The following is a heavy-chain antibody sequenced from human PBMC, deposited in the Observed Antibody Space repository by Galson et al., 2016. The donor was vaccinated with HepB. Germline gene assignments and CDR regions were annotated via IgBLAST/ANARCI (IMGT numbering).Heavy chain of an antibody. D-gene: IGHD5-18*01. J-gene: IGHJ1*01. Sequence: SETLSLTCTVSGGSISRYHWSWIRQPPGKGLEWIGEINHSGSTDYNPSLKSRVTISVDSPKNQFSLKLSSVTAADTAVYYCARALRGDRSGPFHHWGQGTLVTVSS. CDR3: ARALRGDRSGPFHH. CDR1: GGSISRYH. CDR2: INHSGST. V-gene: IGHV4-34*01.